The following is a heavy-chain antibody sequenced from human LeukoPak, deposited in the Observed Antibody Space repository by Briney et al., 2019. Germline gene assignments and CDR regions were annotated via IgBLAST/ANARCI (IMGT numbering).Heavy chain of an antibody. Sequence: SVKVSCKASGGTFSSYTISWVRQAPGQGLEWMGRIIPILGIANYAQKFQGRVTITADKSTSTAYMELSSLRSEDTAVYYCARDQRADVLLWLGELLSWGQGTLVTVSS. V-gene: IGHV1-69*04. D-gene: IGHD3-10*01. CDR3: ARDQRADVLLWLGELLS. CDR1: GGTFSSYT. J-gene: IGHJ4*02. CDR2: IIPILGIA.